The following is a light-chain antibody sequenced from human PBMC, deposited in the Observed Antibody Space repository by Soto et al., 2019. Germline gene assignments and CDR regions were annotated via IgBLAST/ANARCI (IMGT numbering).Light chain of an antibody. CDR2: GAS. CDR1: QSVSSN. J-gene: IGKJ5*01. V-gene: IGKV3-15*01. Sequence: EIVMTQSPATLSVSPGERATLSCRASQSVSSNLAWYQQKPGQAPRLLIYGASTRATGIPARFSGSGSGTAFTLTISSLQSEDFTVYYCQQYGNWPPIPFGQGTRREIK. CDR3: QQYGNWPPIP.